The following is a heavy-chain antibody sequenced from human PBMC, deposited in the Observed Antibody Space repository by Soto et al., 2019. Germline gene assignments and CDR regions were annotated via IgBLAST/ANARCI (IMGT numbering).Heavy chain of an antibody. J-gene: IGHJ6*02. CDR3: AREANYDFWSGYYSTSVYYYGMDV. Sequence: WGSLRLSCAASGFTFISYGIHCVRHSPFKWLEWVAVIWYDGSNKYYADSVKGRFTISRDNSKNTLYLQMNSLRAEDTAVYYCAREANYDFWSGYYSTSVYYYGMDVWGQGTTVTVSS. CDR2: IWYDGSNK. CDR1: GFTFISYG. D-gene: IGHD3-3*01. V-gene: IGHV3-33*01.